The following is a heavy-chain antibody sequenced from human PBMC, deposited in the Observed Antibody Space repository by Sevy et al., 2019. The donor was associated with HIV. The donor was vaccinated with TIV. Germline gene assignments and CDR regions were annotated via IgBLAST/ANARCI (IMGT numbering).Heavy chain of an antibody. CDR2: ITGGSSYI. CDR1: GFTFSSYT. D-gene: IGHD2-2*01. CDR3: ARDYVLPATIDYYYYGMDV. Sequence: GGSLRLSCAASGFTFSSYTMNWVRQAPGKGLEWVSSITGGSSYIYYADSVKGRFTISRDNAKNSLYLQMNSLRAEDTAVYYCARDYVLPATIDYYYYGMDVWGQGTTVTVSS. J-gene: IGHJ6*02. V-gene: IGHV3-21*01.